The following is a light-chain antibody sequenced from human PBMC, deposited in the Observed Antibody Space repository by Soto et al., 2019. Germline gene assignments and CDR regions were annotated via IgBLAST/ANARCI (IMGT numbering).Light chain of an antibody. CDR3: ISYTHRQSYL. V-gene: IGLV2-14*03. Sequence: QAVLTQPASVSGSPGQSITISCSGTSSDIGSYNHVAWYQQFPGKSPKLMIYAVSDRPPGVSDRFSGSKSGITASLTISGLQTEDEADYYCISYTHRQSYLFGTGTKLIVL. CDR1: SSDIGSYNH. CDR2: AVS. J-gene: IGLJ1*01.